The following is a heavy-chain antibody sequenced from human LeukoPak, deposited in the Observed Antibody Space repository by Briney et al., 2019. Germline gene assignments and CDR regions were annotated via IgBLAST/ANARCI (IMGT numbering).Heavy chain of an antibody. CDR1: GFTFSSYA. D-gene: IGHD5-18*01. V-gene: IGHV3-30-3*01. J-gene: IGHJ4*02. CDR3: AKDRGYSYDLDY. CDR2: ISYDGSNK. Sequence: QPGRSLRLSCAASGFTFSSYAMHWVRQAPGKGLEWVAVISYDGSNKYYADSVKGRFTISRDNSKNTLYLQMNSLRAEDTAVYYCAKDRGYSYDLDYWGQGTLVTVSS.